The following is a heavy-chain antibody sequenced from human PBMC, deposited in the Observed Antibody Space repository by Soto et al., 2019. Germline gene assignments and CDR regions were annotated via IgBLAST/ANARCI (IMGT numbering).Heavy chain of an antibody. CDR2: ISAYNGNT. V-gene: IGHV1-18*01. CDR1: GYTYTSKG. J-gene: IGHJ4*01. Sequence: GAPVKAYCTASGYTYTSKGISCVRQATRQGLEWMGWISAYNGNTNYAQKLQGRVTMTTDTSTSTAYMELRSLISDDTAVYYFATGLGFFDWLSFFEYWGNGTLVTGFS. CDR3: ATGLGFFDWLSFFEY. D-gene: IGHD3-9*01.